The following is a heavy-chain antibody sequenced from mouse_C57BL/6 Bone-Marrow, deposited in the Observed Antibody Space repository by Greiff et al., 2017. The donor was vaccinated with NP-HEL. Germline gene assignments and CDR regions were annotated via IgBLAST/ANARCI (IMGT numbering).Heavy chain of an antibody. J-gene: IGHJ1*03. V-gene: IGHV1-50*01. Sequence: QVQLQQPGAELVKPGASVKLSCKASGYTFTSYWMQWVKQRPGQGLEWIGEIDPSDSYTNYNQKFKGKATLTVDTSSSTAYMQLSSLTSEDSAVYYCAGFGSHCGNSYVWYWDVWGKGTTVTVSS. CDR2: IDPSDSYT. CDR1: GYTFTSYW. CDR3: AGFGSHCGNSYVWYWDV. D-gene: IGHD1-1*01.